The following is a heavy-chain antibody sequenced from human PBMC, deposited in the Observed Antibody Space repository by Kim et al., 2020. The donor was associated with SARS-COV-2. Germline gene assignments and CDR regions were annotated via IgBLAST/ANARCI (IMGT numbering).Heavy chain of an antibody. D-gene: IGHD2-15*01. CDR1: GYTFTSYA. CDR2: INTNTGNP. V-gene: IGHV7-4-1*02. J-gene: IGHJ5*02. Sequence: ASVKVSCKASGYTFTSYAMNWVRQAPGQGLEWMGWINTNTGNPTYAQGFTGRFVFSLDTSVSTAYLQISSLKAEDTAVYYCARDHCSGGSCYDWFDPWGQGTLVTVSS. CDR3: ARDHCSGGSCYDWFDP.